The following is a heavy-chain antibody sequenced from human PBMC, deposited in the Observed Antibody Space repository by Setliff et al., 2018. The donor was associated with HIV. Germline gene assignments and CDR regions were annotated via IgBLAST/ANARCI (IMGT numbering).Heavy chain of an antibody. CDR3: ARGGDPPYYFLGMDV. CDR1: GYTLTAYG. V-gene: IGHV1-18*01. CDR2: FTSYNNQA. Sequence: ASVKVSCKISGYTLTAYGLNWVRQAPGQGPEWMGWFTSYNNQAEYAPKFQGRVTMTIDTSTSTAYMELRNLKYADTAVYYCARGGDPPYYFLGMDVWGQGTTVTVSS. J-gene: IGHJ6*02. D-gene: IGHD3-10*01.